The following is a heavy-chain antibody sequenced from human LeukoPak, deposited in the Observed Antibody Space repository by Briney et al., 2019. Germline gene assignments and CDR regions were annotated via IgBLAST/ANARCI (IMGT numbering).Heavy chain of an antibody. CDR1: GYTFNTCW. D-gene: IGHD6-13*01. CDR3: ARRSTDITSWTFDY. J-gene: IGHJ4*02. V-gene: IGHV5-51*01. CDR2: INPGDSDT. Sequence: GESLKISCKGSGYTFNTCWIAWVRQMPGKGLEWMGIINPGDSDTRYSPSFRGQVAISADKSINTAYLQWSSLRASDSAMYYCARRSTDITSWTFDYWGQGTLVTVSS.